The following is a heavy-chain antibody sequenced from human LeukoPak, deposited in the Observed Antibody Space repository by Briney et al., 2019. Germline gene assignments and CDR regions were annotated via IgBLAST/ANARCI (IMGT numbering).Heavy chain of an antibody. V-gene: IGHV4-59*12. CDR1: GGSISSYY. Sequence: PSETLSLTCTVSGGSISSYYWSWIRQPPGKGLEWIGYIYYSGSTNYNPSLKSRVTISVDTSKNQFSLKLSSVTAADTAVYYCARSVAEYFQHWGQGTLVTVSS. CDR3: ARSVAEYFQH. CDR2: IYYSGST. J-gene: IGHJ1*01.